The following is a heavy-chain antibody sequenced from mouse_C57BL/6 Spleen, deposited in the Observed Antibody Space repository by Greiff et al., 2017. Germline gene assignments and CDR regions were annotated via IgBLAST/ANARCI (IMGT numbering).Heavy chain of an antibody. D-gene: IGHD1-1*01. CDR1: GFTFSSYG. CDR3: ARILLRPFDY. V-gene: IGHV5-6*01. Sequence: EVKLVESGGDLVKPGGSLKLSCAASGFTFSSYGMSWVRQTPDKRLEWVATISSGGSYTYYPDSVKGRFTISRDNAKNTLYLQMSSLKSEDTAMYYCARILLRPFDYWGQGTTLTVSS. CDR2: ISSGGSYT. J-gene: IGHJ2*01.